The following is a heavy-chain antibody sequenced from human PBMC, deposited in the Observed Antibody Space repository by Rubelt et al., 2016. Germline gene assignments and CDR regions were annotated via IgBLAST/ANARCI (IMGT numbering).Heavy chain of an antibody. CDR1: GGSFSGYY. CDR2: INHSGIT. Sequence: QVQLQQWGAGLLKPSETLSLTCAVYGGSFSGYYWSWIRQPPGKGLEWIGEINHSGITNYNPSLKSRVTISGDTSKNQFSLKLSSVTAADTAVYYCARQIGAYEDYDYWGQGTLVTVSS. V-gene: IGHV4-34*01. D-gene: IGHD3-16*01. J-gene: IGHJ4*02. CDR3: ARQIGAYEDYDY.